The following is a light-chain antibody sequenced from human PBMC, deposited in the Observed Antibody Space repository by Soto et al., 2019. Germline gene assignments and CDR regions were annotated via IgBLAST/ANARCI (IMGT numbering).Light chain of an antibody. V-gene: IGLV2-14*03. CDR1: SSDFGGYNY. J-gene: IGLJ2*01. CDR2: DVA. CDR3: SSYTSSSTLVV. Sequence: QSALTQPASVSGSPGQSITISCTGTSSDFGGYNYVSWYQQHPGKAPKLMIYDVANRPSGVSNRFSGSKSDNTASLTISGLQAEDEADYYCSSYTSSSTLVVFGGGTKLTVL.